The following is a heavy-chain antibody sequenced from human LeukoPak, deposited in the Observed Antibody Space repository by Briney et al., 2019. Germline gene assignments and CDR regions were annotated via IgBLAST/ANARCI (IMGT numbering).Heavy chain of an antibody. J-gene: IGHJ4*02. V-gene: IGHV1-18*01. CDR2: ISAYNGNT. Sequence: ASVKVSCKASGYTFTSYGISWVRQAPGQGLEWMGWISAYNGNTNYAQKLQGRVTMTTDTSTSTAYMELRRLRADDTAVYYCARVTDDYYDRGVYGGDYWGQGTLVTVSS. CDR1: GYTFTSYG. CDR3: ARVTDDYYDRGVYGGDY. D-gene: IGHD3-22*01.